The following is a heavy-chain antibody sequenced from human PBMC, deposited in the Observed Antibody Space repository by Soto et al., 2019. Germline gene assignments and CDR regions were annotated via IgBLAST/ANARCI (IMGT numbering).Heavy chain of an antibody. CDR2: INPNSGGT. V-gene: IGHV1-2*04. CDR1: GYTFTGYY. CDR3: ARVKREGNYFAFDI. J-gene: IGHJ3*02. Sequence: ASVKVSCKASGYTFTGYYIHWVRQVHGQGLEWMGWINPNSGGTNYAQKFQGWVTMTRDTSISTAYMELSRLRSDDTAVYYCARVKREGNYFAFDIWGQGTMVTVSS. D-gene: IGHD1-7*01.